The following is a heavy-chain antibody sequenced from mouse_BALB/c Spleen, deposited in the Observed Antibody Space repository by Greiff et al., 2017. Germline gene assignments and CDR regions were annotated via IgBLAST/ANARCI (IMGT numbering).Heavy chain of an antibody. D-gene: IGHD2-1*01. CDR1: GYSFTSYW. CDR2: IHPSDSET. Sequence: LQQPGAELVRPGASVKLSCKASGYSFTSYWMNWVKQRPGQGLEWIGMIHPSDSETRLNQKFKDKATLTVDKSSNTAYMQLSSLTSEDSAVYYCARDHGNYGGTFFAYWGQGTLVTVSA. CDR3: ARDHGNYGGTFFAY. J-gene: IGHJ3*01. V-gene: IGHV1-74*04.